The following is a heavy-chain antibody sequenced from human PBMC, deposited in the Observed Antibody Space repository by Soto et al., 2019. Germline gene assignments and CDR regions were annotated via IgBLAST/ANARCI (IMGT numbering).Heavy chain of an antibody. CDR1: GGSISSGDYY. CDR2: IYFSGST. Sequence: SETLSLTCTVSGGSISSGDYYWSWIRQPPGKGLEWIGYIYFSGSTFYIPSLKSRVTISVDTSKIQFSLKLSSVTAADTAVYYCARSYSSSWYYYYYGMDVWGQGTTVTVSS. CDR3: ARSYSSSWYYYYYGMDV. D-gene: IGHD6-13*01. J-gene: IGHJ6*02. V-gene: IGHV4-30-4*01.